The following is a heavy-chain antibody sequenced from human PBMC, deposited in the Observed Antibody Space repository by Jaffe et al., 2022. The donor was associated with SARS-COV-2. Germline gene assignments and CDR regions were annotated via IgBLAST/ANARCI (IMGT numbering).Heavy chain of an antibody. CDR1: GHSIRSYW. D-gene: IGHD2-8*01. V-gene: IGHV5-10-1*03. CDR2: TDPTDSYT. Sequence: EVQLVQSGPVVKKPGEFLRISCQASGHSIRSYWVSWVRQVPGKGLEWVGRTDPTDSYTTYGPSFQGHVSILVDRSISTVYLQWDSLKDSDSGLYYCARHDASNGELNPWGQGTLVTVSS. CDR3: ARHDASNGELNP. J-gene: IGHJ5*02.